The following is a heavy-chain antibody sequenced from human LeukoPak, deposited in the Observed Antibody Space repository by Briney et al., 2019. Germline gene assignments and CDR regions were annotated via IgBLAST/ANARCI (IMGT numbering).Heavy chain of an antibody. CDR2: MNPNSGNT. V-gene: IGHV1-8*01. J-gene: IGHJ6*03. CDR3: ARGRHCSSTSCYYYYYYYMDV. D-gene: IGHD2-2*01. CDR1: GYTFTSYD. Sequence: ASVKVSCKASGYTFTSYDINWVRQATGQGLEWMGWMNPNSGNTGYALKFQGRVTMTRNTSISTAYMELSSLRSEDTAVYYCARGRHCSSTSCYYYYYYYMDVWGKGTTVTVSS.